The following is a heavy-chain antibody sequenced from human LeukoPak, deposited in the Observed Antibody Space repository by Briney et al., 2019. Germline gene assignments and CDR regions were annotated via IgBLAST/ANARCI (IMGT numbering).Heavy chain of an antibody. D-gene: IGHD6-19*01. Sequence: ASVKVSCKASGYTFTSYGISWVRQAPGQGLEWMGWISAYNGNTNYAQKLQGRVTMTTDTSTSTAYMELGSLRSDDTAVYYCARTGYSSGWYLGEWGVMRSPYGMDVWGQETTVTVSS. CDR1: GYTFTSYG. J-gene: IGHJ6*02. CDR3: ARTGYSSGWYLGEWGVMRSPYGMDV. V-gene: IGHV1-18*01. CDR2: ISAYNGNT.